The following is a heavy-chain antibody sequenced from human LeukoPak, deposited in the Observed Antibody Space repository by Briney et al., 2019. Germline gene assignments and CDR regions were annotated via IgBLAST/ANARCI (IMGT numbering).Heavy chain of an antibody. CDR1: GGTFSSYA. CDR2: IIPIFGTA. V-gene: IGHV1-69*13. D-gene: IGHD3-16*02. Sequence: ASVKVSCKASGGTFSSYAISWVRQAPGQGLEWMGGIIPIFGTANYAQKFQGRVTITADESMSTAYMELSSLRSEDTAVCYCASLYYDYVWGSYRNAIDYWGQGTLVTVSS. CDR3: ASLYYDYVWGSYRNAIDY. J-gene: IGHJ4*02.